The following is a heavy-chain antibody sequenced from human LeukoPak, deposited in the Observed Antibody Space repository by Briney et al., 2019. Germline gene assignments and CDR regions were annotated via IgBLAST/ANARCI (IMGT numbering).Heavy chain of an antibody. CDR3: ARHRDNYYDSSGYEY. V-gene: IGHV4-39*01. J-gene: IGHJ4*02. Sequence: PSETLSLTCTVSGGSISSSSYYWGWIRQPPGKGLEWIGSIYYSGSTYYNPSLKSRVTISVDTSKNQFSLKLSSVTAADTAVYYCARHRDNYYDSSGYEYWGQGTLVTVSS. CDR1: GGSISSSSYY. CDR2: IYYSGST. D-gene: IGHD3-22*01.